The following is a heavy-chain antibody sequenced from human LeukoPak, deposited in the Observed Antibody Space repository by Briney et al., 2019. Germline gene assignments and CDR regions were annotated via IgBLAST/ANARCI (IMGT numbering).Heavy chain of an antibody. CDR3: ARAASGYSSGWYAVY. Sequence: GASVKVSCKASGGTFSSYAISWVRQAPGQGLEWMGGIIPIFGTANYAQKFQGRATITVDESTSTAYMELSSLRSEDTAVYYCARAASGYSSGWYAVYWGQGTLVTVSS. V-gene: IGHV1-69*13. J-gene: IGHJ4*02. CDR2: IIPIFGTA. CDR1: GGTFSSYA. D-gene: IGHD6-19*01.